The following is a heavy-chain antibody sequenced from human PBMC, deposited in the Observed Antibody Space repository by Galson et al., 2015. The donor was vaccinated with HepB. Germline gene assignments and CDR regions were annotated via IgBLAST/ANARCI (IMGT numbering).Heavy chain of an antibody. CDR2: IRSKAYGGTT. D-gene: IGHD3-22*01. V-gene: IGHV3-49*03. Sequence: SLRLSCAASGFTFGDYAMSWFRQAPGKGLEWVGFIRSKAYGGTTEYAASVKGRFTISRDDSKSIAYLQMNSLKTEDTAVYYCTREKRITMIVVVITAAFDIWGQGTMVTVSS. J-gene: IGHJ3*02. CDR1: GFTFGDYA. CDR3: TREKRITMIVVVITAAFDI.